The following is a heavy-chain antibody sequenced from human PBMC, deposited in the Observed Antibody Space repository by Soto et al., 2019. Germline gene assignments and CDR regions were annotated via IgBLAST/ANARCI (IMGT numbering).Heavy chain of an antibody. CDR3: AREWDCSGGSCENWFDP. J-gene: IGHJ5*02. D-gene: IGHD2-15*01. CDR2: INPNSGGT. Sequence: ASVKVSCKASGYTFTGYYMHWVRQAPGQGLEWMGWINPNSGGTNYAQKFQGWVTMTRDTSISTAYMELSRLRSDDTAVYYCAREWDCSGGSCENWFDPWGQGTLVTVSS. CDR1: GYTFTGYY. V-gene: IGHV1-2*04.